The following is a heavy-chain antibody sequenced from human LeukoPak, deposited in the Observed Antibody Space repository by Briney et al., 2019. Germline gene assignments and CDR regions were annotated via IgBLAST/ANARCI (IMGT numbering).Heavy chain of an antibody. CDR2: INHSGST. CDR3: AGATTVVTPNAFDI. V-gene: IGHV4-34*01. J-gene: IGHJ3*02. Sequence: PSETLSLTCAVYGGSFSGYYWSWIRQPPGKGLEWIGEINHSGSTNYNPSLKSRVTISVDTSKNQFSLKLSSVTAADTAVYYCAGATTVVTPNAFDIWGQGTMVTVSS. CDR1: GGSFSGYY. D-gene: IGHD4-23*01.